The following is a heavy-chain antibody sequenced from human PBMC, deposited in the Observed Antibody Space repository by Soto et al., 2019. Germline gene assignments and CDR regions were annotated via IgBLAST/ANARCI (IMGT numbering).Heavy chain of an antibody. J-gene: IGHJ6*02. CDR2: ISAAGDP. CDR1: GFTFRSYD. Sequence: VQLVESGGGLVQPGGSLRLSCEASGFTFRSYDIHWVRQGTGKSLEWVSGISAAGDPDYADSVQGRFTISRENAQNSFLLQMNSLRVGDTAVYYCATTDRDFYGLDVWGQGTTVIVSS. V-gene: IGHV3-13*05. CDR3: ATTDRDFYGLDV. D-gene: IGHD1-1*01.